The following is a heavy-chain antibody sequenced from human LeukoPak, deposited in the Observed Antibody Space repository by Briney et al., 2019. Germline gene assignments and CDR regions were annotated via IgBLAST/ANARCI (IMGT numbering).Heavy chain of an antibody. V-gene: IGHV4-38-2*01. D-gene: IGHD3-22*01. J-gene: IGHJ5*02. CDR3: ARLPPPTMIADYNWFDP. CDR1: GYSISSGYY. Sequence: SETLSLTCAVSGYSISSGYYWGWIRQPPGKGLEWIGSIYHSGSTYYNPSLKSRVTISVDTSKNQFSLKLSSVTAADTAVYYCARLPPPTMIADYNWFDPWGQGTLVTVSS. CDR2: IYHSGST.